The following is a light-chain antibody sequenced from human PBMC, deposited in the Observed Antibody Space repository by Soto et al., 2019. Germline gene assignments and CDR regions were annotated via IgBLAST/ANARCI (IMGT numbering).Light chain of an antibody. V-gene: IGKV3-20*01. J-gene: IGKJ2*01. CDR2: GAS. Sequence: EIVLTQSPGPLSLSPGERATLSCRASQSVSSSYLAWYQQKPGQAPRLLIYGASSRATGIPDRFSGSGSGTDFTLTISRLEPEDFAVYYCQQYGSSPRRTFGQGTKLEIK. CDR3: QQYGSSPRRT. CDR1: QSVSSSY.